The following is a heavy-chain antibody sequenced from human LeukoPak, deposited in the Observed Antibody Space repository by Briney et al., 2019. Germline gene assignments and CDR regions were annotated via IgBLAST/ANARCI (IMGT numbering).Heavy chain of an antibody. Sequence: PGGSLRLSCAASGFTFSSYSINWVRQAPGKGLEWVSSISSSSSYIYYADSVKGRFTVSRDNAKNSLYLQMNSLRAEDTAVYYCARGLYSSSWTSFDYWGQGTLVTVSS. CDR2: ISSSSSYI. CDR3: ARGLYSSSWTSFDY. V-gene: IGHV3-21*01. CDR1: GFTFSSYS. J-gene: IGHJ4*02. D-gene: IGHD6-13*01.